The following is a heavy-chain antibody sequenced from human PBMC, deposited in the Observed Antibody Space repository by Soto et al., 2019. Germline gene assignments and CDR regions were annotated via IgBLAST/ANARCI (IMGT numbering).Heavy chain of an antibody. CDR1: GFTFNIYW. CDR3: ARDRRGYSGYDYPPYFDC. V-gene: IGHV3-7*04. Sequence: GGSLRLSCAASGFTFNIYWMSWVRQAPGRGLKWVANIKQDGSEKYYVDSVKGRFTISRDNAKNSLYLQINSLRAEDTAVYYFARDRRGYSGYDYPPYFDCWGQGALVTVSS. CDR2: IKQDGSEK. J-gene: IGHJ4*02. D-gene: IGHD5-12*01.